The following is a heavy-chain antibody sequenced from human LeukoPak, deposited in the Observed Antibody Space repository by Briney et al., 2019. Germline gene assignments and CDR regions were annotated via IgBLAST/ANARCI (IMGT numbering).Heavy chain of an antibody. CDR2: MYYTGST. J-gene: IGHJ4*02. CDR1: VGSIDSYY. Sequence: SETLSLTCTVSVGSIDSYYGSWLPQPPGKGLEWLGYMYYTGSTEYHPYRKSRVTISLDTSKNQFSLKLTSVTAAETVVYYCARVYQSAEYYFDYWGEGDLVSVSS. CDR3: ARVYQSAEYYFDY. D-gene: IGHD2-2*01. V-gene: IGHV4-59*01.